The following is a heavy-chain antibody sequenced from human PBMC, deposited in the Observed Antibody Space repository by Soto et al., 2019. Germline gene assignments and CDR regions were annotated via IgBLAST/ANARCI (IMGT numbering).Heavy chain of an antibody. CDR3: ARDYYKYYDSSGYYRSPAY. J-gene: IGHJ4*02. D-gene: IGHD3-22*01. CDR1: GFTFSSYA. V-gene: IGHV3-30-3*01. CDR2: ISYDGSDK. Sequence: GGSLRLSCAASGFTFSSYAMHWVRQAPGKGLEWVALISYDGSDKDYADSVKGRFTISRDNSRNTLFLQMNSLRAEDMAVYYCARDYYKYYDSSGYYRSPAYWGQGT.